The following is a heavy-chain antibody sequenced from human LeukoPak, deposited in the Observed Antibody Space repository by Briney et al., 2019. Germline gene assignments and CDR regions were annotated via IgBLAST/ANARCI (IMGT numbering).Heavy chain of an antibody. J-gene: IGHJ4*02. Sequence: GASVTVSCKDSGDTFSSYPFTWVRQAPGHGRAWMGVITPIFGAPNYAQTFQGRVTITADESTSTVFMELSSLRSDDTAFYYCARNSRVASPSGLNYWGQGTLVTVSS. CDR1: GDTFSSYP. CDR2: ITPIFGAP. D-gene: IGHD4-23*01. CDR3: ARNSRVASPSGLNY. V-gene: IGHV1-69*13.